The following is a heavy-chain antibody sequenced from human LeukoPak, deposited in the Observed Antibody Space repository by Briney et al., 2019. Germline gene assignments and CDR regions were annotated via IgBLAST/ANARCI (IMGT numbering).Heavy chain of an antibody. D-gene: IGHD2-2*01. CDR1: GGSISSYY. J-gene: IGHJ5*02. CDR2: IYYSGSA. CDR3: ARSRYIVVVPAAMLGPSRNWFDP. V-gene: IGHV4-59*01. Sequence: SETLSLTCTVSGGSISSYYWSWIRQPPGKGLEWIGYIYYSGSANYNPSLKSRVTISVDTSKNQFSLKLSSVTAADTAVYYCARSRYIVVVPAAMLGPSRNWFDPWGQGTLVTVSS.